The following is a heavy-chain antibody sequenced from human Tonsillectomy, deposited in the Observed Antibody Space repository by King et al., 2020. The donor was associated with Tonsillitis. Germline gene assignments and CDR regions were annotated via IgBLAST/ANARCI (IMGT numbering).Heavy chain of an antibody. J-gene: IGHJ4*02. D-gene: IGHD3-10*01. Sequence: VQLVESGGGVVQPGRSLRLSCAASGFTFSIYGMHWVRQAPGKGLEWVAVIAHDGIDKYYADSVKGRFSIPRDNSKNTLYMQMNSLRAEDTAVYYCVKTAHSSKNEGCYFFAYWGPGNMVTVSS. CDR2: IAHDGIDK. CDR1: GFTFSIYG. CDR3: VKTAHSSKNEGCYFFAY. V-gene: IGHV3-30*18.